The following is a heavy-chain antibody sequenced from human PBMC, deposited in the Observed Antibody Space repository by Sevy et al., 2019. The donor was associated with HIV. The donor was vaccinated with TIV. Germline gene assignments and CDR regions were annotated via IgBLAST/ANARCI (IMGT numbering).Heavy chain of an antibody. CDR1: GGTFSSYA. CDR2: IIPIFGTA. J-gene: IGHJ4*02. Sequence: SVKVSCKASGGTFSSYAISWVRQAPGQGLEWMGGIIPIFGTANYAQKFQGRVTITADESTSTAYMELSSLRSEDTAVYYCARGPVGYCTNGVCYPAGFDYWGQGTLVTVSS. V-gene: IGHV1-69*13. CDR3: ARGPVGYCTNGVCYPAGFDY. D-gene: IGHD2-8*01.